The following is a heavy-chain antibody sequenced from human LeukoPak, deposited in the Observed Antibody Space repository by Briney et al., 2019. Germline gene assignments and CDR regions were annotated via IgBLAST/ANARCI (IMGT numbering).Heavy chain of an antibody. D-gene: IGHD5-18*01. CDR3: ASRGYSYGYTSNWFDP. CDR1: GGSISSSNW. J-gene: IGHJ5*02. CDR2: IYHSGST. V-gene: IGHV4-4*02. Sequence: SETLSLTCAVSGGSISSSNWWSWVRQPPGKGLEWIGEIYHSGSTNYNPSLKSRVTISVDKSKNQFSLKLSSVTAADTAVYYCASRGYSYGYTSNWFDPWGQGTLVTVSS.